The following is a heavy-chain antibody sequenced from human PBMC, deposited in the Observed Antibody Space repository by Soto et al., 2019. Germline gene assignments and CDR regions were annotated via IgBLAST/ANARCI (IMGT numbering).Heavy chain of an antibody. D-gene: IGHD1-26*01. Sequence: PSETLSLTCTVSGGSISSGGYYWSWIRQHPGKGLEWIGYIYYSGSTNYNPSLKSRVTISVDTSKNQFSLKLSSVTAADTAVYYCATNWGSYYDRVDYWGQGTLVTVSS. J-gene: IGHJ4*02. CDR2: IYYSGST. CDR3: ATNWGSYYDRVDY. CDR1: GGSISSGGYY. V-gene: IGHV4-61*08.